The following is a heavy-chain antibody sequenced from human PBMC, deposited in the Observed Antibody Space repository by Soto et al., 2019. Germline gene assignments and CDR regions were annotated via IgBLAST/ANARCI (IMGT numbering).Heavy chain of an antibody. CDR1: GGSISSGGFP. Sequence: QLQLQESGSGLVRPSQTLSLTCAVSGGSISSGGFPWSWIRQPPGKGLEWIGYMYDNETSYYNPSLRNRVTMSVDTSKNQFSLCLRFVTDADTAVYYCARGGYTFGFCFDYCGQGALVTVSS. CDR2: MYDNETS. D-gene: IGHD5-18*01. J-gene: IGHJ4*02. V-gene: IGHV4-30-2*01. CDR3: ARGGYTFGFCFDY.